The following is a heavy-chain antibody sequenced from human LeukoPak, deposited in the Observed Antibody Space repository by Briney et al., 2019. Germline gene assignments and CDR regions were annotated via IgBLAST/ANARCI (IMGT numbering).Heavy chain of an antibody. D-gene: IGHD1-26*01. Sequence: SETLSLTCTVSGGSISSSSYYWGWIRQPPGKGLEWIGSIYYSGSTYYNPSLKSRVTISVDTSKNQFSLKLSSVTAADTAVYYCARDIASKSEWELSVYFDYWGQGTLVTVSS. CDR2: IYYSGST. CDR1: GGSISSSSYY. CDR3: ARDIASKSEWELSVYFDY. V-gene: IGHV4-39*07. J-gene: IGHJ4*02.